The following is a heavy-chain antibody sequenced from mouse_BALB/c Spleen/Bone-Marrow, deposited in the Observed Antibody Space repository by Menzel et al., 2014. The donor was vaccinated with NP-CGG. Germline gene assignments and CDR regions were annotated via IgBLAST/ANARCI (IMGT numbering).Heavy chain of an antibody. Sequence: EVQRVESGGGLVKSGGSLKLSCAASGFTFSNYGMSWVRQTPEKRLEWVATISGGGSYTFYSDSVKGRFTISRDNAKNNLCLQLSSLRSEDTALYYCARRAYYDHTEVSFVYWGQGTLVTVSA. CDR1: GFTFSNYG. J-gene: IGHJ3*01. CDR2: ISGGGSYT. V-gene: IGHV5-9-2*01. D-gene: IGHD2-4*01. CDR3: ARRAYYDHTEVSFVY.